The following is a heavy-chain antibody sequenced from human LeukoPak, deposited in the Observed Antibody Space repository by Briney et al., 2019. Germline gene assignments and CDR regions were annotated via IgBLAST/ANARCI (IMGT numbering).Heavy chain of an antibody. V-gene: IGHV1-46*01. CDR3: ARDTYSYGLPSDY. CDR2: INPSGGST. CDR1: GYTFTNYY. J-gene: IGHJ4*02. Sequence: ASVKVSCKASGYTFTNYYMHWVRQAPGQGLEWMGIINPSGGSTSYAQKFQGRVTMTRDMSTSTVYMELSSLRSEDTAVYYCARDTYSYGLPSDYWGQGTLVTVSS. D-gene: IGHD5-18*01.